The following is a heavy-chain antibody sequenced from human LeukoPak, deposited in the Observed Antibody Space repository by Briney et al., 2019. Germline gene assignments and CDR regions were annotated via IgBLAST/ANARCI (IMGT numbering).Heavy chain of an antibody. CDR2: IRYDGSNK. J-gene: IGHJ4*02. Sequence: PGGSLRLSCAASGFTFSSYDIHWVRQAPGKGLEWVAFIRYDGSNKYYADSVKGRFTISRDNSKNTLYLQMNSLRAEDTAVYYCAKYILAATTVTNFDYWGQGTLVTVSS. V-gene: IGHV3-30*02. D-gene: IGHD4-11*01. CDR3: AKYILAATTVTNFDY. CDR1: GFTFSSYD.